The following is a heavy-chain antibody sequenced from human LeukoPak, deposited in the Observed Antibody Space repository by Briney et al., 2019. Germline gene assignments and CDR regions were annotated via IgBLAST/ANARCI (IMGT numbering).Heavy chain of an antibody. CDR2: ISYDGSNK. CDR3: ARDSDSGYSYGYFVY. J-gene: IGHJ4*02. CDR1: GFTFSSYA. V-gene: IGHV3-30*01. Sequence: GGSLRLSCAASGFTFSSYAMHWVRQAPGKGLEWVAVISYDGSNKYYADSVKGRFTISRDNSKNTLYLQMNSLRAEDTAVYYCARDSDSGYSYGYFVYWGQGTLVTVSS. D-gene: IGHD5-18*01.